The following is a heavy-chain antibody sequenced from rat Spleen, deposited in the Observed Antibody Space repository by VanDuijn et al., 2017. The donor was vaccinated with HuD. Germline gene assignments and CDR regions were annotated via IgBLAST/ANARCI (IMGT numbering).Heavy chain of an antibody. CDR2: IIYDGPGNT. J-gene: IGHJ2*01. Sequence: EVQLVESGGGLVQPGRSLKLSCAASGFTFSDYNMAWVRQAPKKGLEWVATIIYDGPGNTFYPDSVRGRFTISRDNAKSTLYLQMDSLRSEDTATYYCARHDYGGYRYYFDYWGQGVMVTVSS. D-gene: IGHD1-11*01. CDR3: ARHDYGGYRYYFDY. CDR1: GFTFSDYN. V-gene: IGHV5-7*01.